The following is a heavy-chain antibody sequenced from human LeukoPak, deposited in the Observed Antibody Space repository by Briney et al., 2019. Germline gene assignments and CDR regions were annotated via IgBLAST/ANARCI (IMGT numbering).Heavy chain of an antibody. CDR1: GYTFTSYG. CDR2: ISAYNGNT. D-gene: IGHD3-22*01. CDR3: AREGLDESRQIYYYGMDV. J-gene: IGHJ6*02. V-gene: IGHV1-18*01. Sequence: GASVKVSCKASGYTFTSYGISWVRQAPGQGLEWMGWISAYNGNTNYAQKLQGRVTMTTDTSTSTAYMELRSLRSDDTAVYYCAREGLDESRQIYYYGMDVWGQGTTVTVSS.